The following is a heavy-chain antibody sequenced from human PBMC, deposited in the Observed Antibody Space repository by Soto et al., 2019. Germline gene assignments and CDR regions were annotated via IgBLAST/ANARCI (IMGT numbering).Heavy chain of an antibody. D-gene: IGHD2-15*01. Sequence: QVQLVQSGAEVKKPGASVKVSCKPSGYTFTSYGVTWVRQAPGQGLEWVGWINTYNGATNYAQKLQGRVTMTKDTSTNTAYMELRSLTSDDTAVHFCARYCSGGSCHKGVPDFWGQGTLVTVSA. J-gene: IGHJ4*02. CDR1: GYTFTSYG. CDR3: ARYCSGGSCHKGVPDF. CDR2: INTYNGAT. V-gene: IGHV1-18*01.